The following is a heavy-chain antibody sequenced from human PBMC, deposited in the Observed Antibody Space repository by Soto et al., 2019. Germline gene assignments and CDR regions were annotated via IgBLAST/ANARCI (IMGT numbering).Heavy chain of an antibody. J-gene: IGHJ5*02. CDR1: GGSISSVGYY. CDR2: IYYSGST. Sequence: SETLSLTCTVSGGSISSVGYYCSWIRKHPGKGLEWFGYIYYSGSTYYNPSLKSRVTISVDTSKNQFSLKLSSVTAADTAVYYCARATTGVKGRWFDPWGQGTLVTVSS. D-gene: IGHD1-26*01. CDR3: ARATTGVKGRWFDP. V-gene: IGHV4-31*03.